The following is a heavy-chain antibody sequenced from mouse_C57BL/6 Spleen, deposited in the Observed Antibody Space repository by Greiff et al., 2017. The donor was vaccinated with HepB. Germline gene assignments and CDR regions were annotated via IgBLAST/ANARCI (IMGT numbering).Heavy chain of an antibody. CDR2: INPNNGGT. J-gene: IGHJ2*01. Sequence: EVQLQQSGPELVKPGASVKMSCKASGYTFTDYNMHWVKQSHGKSLEWIGYINPNNGGTSYNQKFKGKATLTVNKSSSTAYMELRSLTSEDSAVYYCARQRGRAPPSYDFDYWGQGTTLTVSS. V-gene: IGHV1-22*01. CDR1: GYTFTDYN. D-gene: IGHD2-12*01. CDR3: ARQRGRAPPSYDFDY.